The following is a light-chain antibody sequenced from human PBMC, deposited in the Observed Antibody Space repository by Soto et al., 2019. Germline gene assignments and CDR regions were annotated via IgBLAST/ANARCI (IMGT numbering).Light chain of an antibody. J-gene: IGLJ2*01. Sequence: QSALTQPASLSGSPGQSITISCAGTSSDVGSYDYVSWYQQHPGKAPKLIIYEVSNRPSGVSTRFSGSKSGNTASLTISGLQVEDEADYYCSSYTGINTLRVFGGGTQLTVL. CDR3: SSYTGINTLRV. CDR2: EVS. CDR1: SSDVGSYDY. V-gene: IGLV2-14*01.